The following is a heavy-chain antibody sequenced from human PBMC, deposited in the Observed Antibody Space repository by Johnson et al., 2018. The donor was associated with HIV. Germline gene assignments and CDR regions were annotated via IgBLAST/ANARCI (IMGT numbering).Heavy chain of an antibody. CDR1: GFTLSSYW. J-gene: IGHJ3*02. CDR3: ARGIVGAEEGAFDI. V-gene: IGHV3-7*02. CDR2: IKQDGSEK. D-gene: IGHD1-26*01. Sequence: VQLVESGGGLVQPGGSLRLSCAASGFTLSSYWMSWVRQAPGKGLEWVANIKQDGSEKYYMDSVKGRFTISRDNAKNSLYLQMNSLRAEDTAVYYCARGIVGAEEGAFDIWGQGTLVTVSS.